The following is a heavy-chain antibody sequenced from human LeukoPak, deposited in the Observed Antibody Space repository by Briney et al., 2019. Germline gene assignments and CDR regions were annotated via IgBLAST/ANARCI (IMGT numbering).Heavy chain of an antibody. D-gene: IGHD6-13*01. CDR3: AKDIAGIAAAGQDY. CDR2: ISWNSGSI. J-gene: IGHJ4*02. Sequence: PGGSLRLSCAASGFTFSDYYMSWIRQAPGKGLEWVSGISWNSGSIGYADSVKGRFTISRDNAKNSLYLQMNSLRAEDTALYYCAKDIAGIAAAGQDYWGQGTLVTVSS. CDR1: GFTFSDYY. V-gene: IGHV3-9*01.